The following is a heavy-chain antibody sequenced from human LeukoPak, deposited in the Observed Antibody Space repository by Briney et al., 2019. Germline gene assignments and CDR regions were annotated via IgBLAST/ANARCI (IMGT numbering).Heavy chain of an antibody. CDR3: ARGYGAYGLFGD. V-gene: IGHV3-7*04. Sequence: PGGSLRLSCEAAVFTVSACWMSWVRQAPGKGLEWVANIKPDGIKTYYVDSVKGRFTISRDDAKNSLYLQMSGLRVEDTAVYYCARGYGAYGLFGDWGQGTLVTVSS. CDR1: VFTVSACW. J-gene: IGHJ4*01. CDR2: IKPDGIKT. D-gene: IGHD4-17*01.